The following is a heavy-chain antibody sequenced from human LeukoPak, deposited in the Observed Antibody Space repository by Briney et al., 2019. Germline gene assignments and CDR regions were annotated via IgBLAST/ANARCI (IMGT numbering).Heavy chain of an antibody. V-gene: IGHV3-23*01. J-gene: IGHJ5*02. CDR2: ISGSGGST. CDR1: GFTFSSYA. D-gene: IGHD1-26*01. Sequence: PGGSLRLSCAASGFTFSSYAMSWVRQAPGKGLEWVSAISGSGGSTYYADSVKGRFTISRDNSKNTLYLQMNILRDEDTAVYYCAKIIVGADTEFENDPWGQGTLVTVSS. CDR3: AKIIVGADTEFENDP.